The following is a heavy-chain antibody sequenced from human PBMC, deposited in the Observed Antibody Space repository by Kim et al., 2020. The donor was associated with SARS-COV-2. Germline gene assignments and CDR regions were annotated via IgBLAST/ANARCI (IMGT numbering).Heavy chain of an antibody. V-gene: IGHV3-23*01. Sequence: ADAVKGRFSISRDNSKNTVYLQMNSLRGEDTAVYYCNGHGSGSSWGQGTLVTVSS. D-gene: IGHD3-10*01. J-gene: IGHJ4*02. CDR3: NGHGSGSS.